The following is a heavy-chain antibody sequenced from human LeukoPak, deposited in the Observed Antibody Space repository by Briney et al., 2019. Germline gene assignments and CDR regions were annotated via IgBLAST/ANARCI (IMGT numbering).Heavy chain of an antibody. J-gene: IGHJ4*02. CDR1: GYTFTGYY. CDR3: ARAGCGSNCVSF. Sequence: ASVKVSCKASGYTFTGYYMHWVRQAPGQGLEWMGWINPNSGGTNYAQKFQGRVTMPRDTSISTAYMELSRLRSDDTAVYYCARAGCGSNCVSFWGQGTLVTVSS. D-gene: IGHD6-13*01. CDR2: INPNSGGT. V-gene: IGHV1-2*02.